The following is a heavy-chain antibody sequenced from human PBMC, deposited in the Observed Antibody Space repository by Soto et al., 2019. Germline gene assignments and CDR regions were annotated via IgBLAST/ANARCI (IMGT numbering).Heavy chain of an antibody. V-gene: IGHV4-4*07. Sequence: PSETLSLTSTVSGGSISSYHWSWIRQSAGMGLEWIGHVYNNGTTAHNPSLKRRVSMSIDTSNNQFSLRLRSVSAADTAVYYCAREFVLGFYSHVAQWGQGTLVTVSS. J-gene: IGHJ4*02. CDR3: AREFVLGFYSHVAQ. CDR2: VYNNGTT. CDR1: GGSISSYH. D-gene: IGHD2-21*01.